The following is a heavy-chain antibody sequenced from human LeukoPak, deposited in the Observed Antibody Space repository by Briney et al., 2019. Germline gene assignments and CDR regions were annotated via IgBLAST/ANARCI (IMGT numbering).Heavy chain of an antibody. V-gene: IGHV3-23*01. D-gene: IGHD1-20*01. CDR1: GFTFSSYA. CDR2: ISKSGDIT. CDR3: AKAGMTRFDY. Sequence: GGSLRLSWAASGFTFSSYALSWVRQAPGKGLEWVSAISKSGDITYYADSVKGRFTISRDNSKNTAYLEMNSLRVEDTAVYYCAKAGMTRFDYWGQGIMVTVSS. J-gene: IGHJ4*02.